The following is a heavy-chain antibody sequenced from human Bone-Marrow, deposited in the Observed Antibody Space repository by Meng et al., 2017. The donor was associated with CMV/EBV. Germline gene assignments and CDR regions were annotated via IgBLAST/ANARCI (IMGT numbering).Heavy chain of an antibody. Sequence: ASVKVSCKASGYTFTGYYMHWVRQAPGQGLEWMGWINPNSGGTNYAQKFQGRVTMTRDTSISTAYMELSRLRSDDTAVYYCAREEIVVVPAAIVVYYYYGMDVWGQGTTVTASS. D-gene: IGHD2-2*02. J-gene: IGHJ6*02. CDR3: AREEIVVVPAAIVVYYYYGMDV. CDR2: INPNSGGT. CDR1: GYTFTGYY. V-gene: IGHV1-2*02.